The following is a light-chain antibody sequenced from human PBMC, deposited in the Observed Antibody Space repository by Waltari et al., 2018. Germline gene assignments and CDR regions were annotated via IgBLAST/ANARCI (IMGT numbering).Light chain of an antibody. CDR3: LQSDTYPWT. CDR1: QDINNY. V-gene: IGKV1-16*01. CDR2: AAS. J-gene: IGKJ1*01. Sequence: DIQMTQSPSSLSASVGDRVTITCRASQDINNYLAWFQQKPGKAPKSLIYAASNLQGGVPSRFSGSGSGTDFTLTITRLQPEDFATYFCLQSDTYPWTFGQGTKVEIK.